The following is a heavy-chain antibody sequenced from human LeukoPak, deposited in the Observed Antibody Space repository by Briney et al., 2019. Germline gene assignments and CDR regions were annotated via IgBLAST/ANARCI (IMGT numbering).Heavy chain of an antibody. CDR1: GDSISVNY. V-gene: IGHV4-4*09. Sequence: PSETLSLTCDVSGDSISVNYWTWIRQPPGKRLEWIGYIYNGASTTSNPSLKSRVNIAADTSKNQFSLKLSSVTAADTAVYYCARCTVTPYGDAFDIWGQGTMVTVSS. D-gene: IGHD4-17*01. CDR2: IYNGAST. CDR3: ARCTVTPYGDAFDI. J-gene: IGHJ3*02.